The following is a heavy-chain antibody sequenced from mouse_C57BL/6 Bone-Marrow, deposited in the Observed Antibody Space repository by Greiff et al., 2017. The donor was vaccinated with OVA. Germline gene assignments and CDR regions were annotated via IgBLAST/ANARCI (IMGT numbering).Heavy chain of an antibody. V-gene: IGHV14-4*01. CDR3: TTIGDDEYDGTVSYAMDY. CDR1: GFNIKDDY. Sequence: EVQLQQSGAELVRPGASVKLSCTASGFNIKDDYMHWVKQRPEQGLEWIGWIDPENGDTEYASKFQGKATLTADTSSHTAYLQLSSLTSEDTAVYYCTTIGDDEYDGTVSYAMDYWGQGTSVTVSS. CDR2: IDPENGDT. J-gene: IGHJ4*01. D-gene: IGHD2-4*01.